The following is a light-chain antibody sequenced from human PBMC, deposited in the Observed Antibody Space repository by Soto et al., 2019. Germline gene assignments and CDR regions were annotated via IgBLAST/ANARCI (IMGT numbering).Light chain of an antibody. V-gene: IGKV3-11*01. J-gene: IGKJ2*01. CDR3: QQRRDWYT. CDR2: DAS. CDR1: QNINSY. Sequence: IVLIQSPATLSLSPGERATLSCRATQNINSYLAWYQQKPGQAPRLLIYDASNRATGIPARFRGSGSGTDFTLTISSLESEDSAVYYCQQRRDWYTFGQGTKLELK.